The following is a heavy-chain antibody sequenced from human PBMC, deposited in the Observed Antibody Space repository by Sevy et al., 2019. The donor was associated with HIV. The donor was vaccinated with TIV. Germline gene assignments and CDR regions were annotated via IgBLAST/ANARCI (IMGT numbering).Heavy chain of an antibody. D-gene: IGHD3-10*01. J-gene: IGHJ4*02. Sequence: GGSLRLSCAASVFTFSSYSMNWVRQAPGKGLEWVSFISSSSSYIYYADSVKGRFTISRDNAKNSLYLQMNSLRAEDTAVYYCARGRLPSMVRGRGDFDYWGQGTLVTVSS. V-gene: IGHV3-21*01. CDR2: ISSSSSYI. CDR3: ARGRLPSMVRGRGDFDY. CDR1: VFTFSSYS.